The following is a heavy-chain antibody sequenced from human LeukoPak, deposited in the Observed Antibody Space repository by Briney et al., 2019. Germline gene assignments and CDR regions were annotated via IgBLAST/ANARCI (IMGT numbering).Heavy chain of an antibody. D-gene: IGHD1-26*01. Sequence: SETLSLTCAVYGGSFSGYYWSWIRQPPGKGLEWIGEINHSGSTNYNPSLKSRVTISVDTSKNQFSLKPSSVTAADTAVYYCASWGGGSYYFDYWGQGTLVTVSS. CDR1: GGSFSGYY. J-gene: IGHJ4*02. V-gene: IGHV4-34*01. CDR3: ASWGGGSYYFDY. CDR2: INHSGST.